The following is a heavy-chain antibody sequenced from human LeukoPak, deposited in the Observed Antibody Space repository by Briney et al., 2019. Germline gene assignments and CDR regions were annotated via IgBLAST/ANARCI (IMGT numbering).Heavy chain of an antibody. CDR1: GLTFSSYW. CDR2: IHSDGSST. V-gene: IGHV3-74*01. J-gene: IGHJ4*02. D-gene: IGHD6-6*01. CDR3: ARTRSYYFDY. Sequence: PGGSLRLSCAASGLTFSSYWMHWVRQAPGKGLVWVSRIHSDGSSTTYADSVKGRFTISRDNAKNTLFLQTNNLRAEDTAVYYCARTRSYYFDYWGQGTLVTVSS.